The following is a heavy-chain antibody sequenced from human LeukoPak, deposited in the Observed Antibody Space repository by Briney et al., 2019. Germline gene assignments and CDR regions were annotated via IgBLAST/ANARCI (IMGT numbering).Heavy chain of an antibody. CDR1: GFTFSSYS. CDR3: AKVGIYDFRNLYYMDV. Sequence: GGSLRLSCAASGFTFSSYSMSWVRQAPGKGLEWVSAISGSGGSTYYADSVKGRFTISRDNSKNTLYLQINSLRAEDTAVYYCAKVGIYDFRNLYYMDVWGKGTTVTVSS. V-gene: IGHV3-23*01. J-gene: IGHJ6*03. D-gene: IGHD3-3*01. CDR2: ISGSGGST.